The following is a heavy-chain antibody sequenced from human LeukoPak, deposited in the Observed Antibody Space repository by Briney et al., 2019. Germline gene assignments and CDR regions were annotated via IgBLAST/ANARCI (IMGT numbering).Heavy chain of an antibody. CDR3: ARDRYCTTTRCSDY. Sequence: GGSLRLSCAASGFTFSSYSMNWVRQAPGKGLEWVSSISSSSSYIYYADSVKGRFTISRDNAKNTLYLEMNSLRAEDTAVYYCARDRYCTTTRCSDYWGQGTLVTVSS. V-gene: IGHV3-21*01. D-gene: IGHD2-2*01. CDR2: ISSSSSYI. CDR1: GFTFSSYS. J-gene: IGHJ4*02.